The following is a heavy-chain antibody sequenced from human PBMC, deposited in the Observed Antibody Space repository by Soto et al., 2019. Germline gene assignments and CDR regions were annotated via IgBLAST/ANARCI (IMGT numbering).Heavy chain of an antibody. D-gene: IGHD2-2*01. CDR1: GGSFSGYY. CDR2: INHSGST. Sequence: SLTCAVYGGSFSGYYWSWIPQPPGKGLEGVGEINHSGSTNYNPSLKSRVTISVDTSKNQFSLKLSSVTAADTAVYYCARWGRRYCSSTSCYVWYYGMDVWGQGTTVTVSS. V-gene: IGHV4-34*01. J-gene: IGHJ6*02. CDR3: ARWGRRYCSSTSCYVWYYGMDV.